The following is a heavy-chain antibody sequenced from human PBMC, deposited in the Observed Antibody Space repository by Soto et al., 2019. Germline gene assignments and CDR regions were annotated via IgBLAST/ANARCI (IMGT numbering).Heavy chain of an antibody. CDR1: GGTFSSYA. Sequence: QVQLVQSGAEVKKPGSSVKVSCKASGGTFSSYAISWVRQAPGQGLEWMGGIIPIFGTANYAQKFQGRVTITADESTSTAYMELSSLRSEDTAVYYCAKETEYSSSPSFNWFDPWGQGTLVTVSS. V-gene: IGHV1-69*01. CDR3: AKETEYSSSPSFNWFDP. J-gene: IGHJ5*02. D-gene: IGHD6-6*01. CDR2: IIPIFGTA.